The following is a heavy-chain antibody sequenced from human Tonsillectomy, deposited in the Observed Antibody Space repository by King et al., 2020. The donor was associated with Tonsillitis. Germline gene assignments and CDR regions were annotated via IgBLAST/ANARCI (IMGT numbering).Heavy chain of an antibody. V-gene: IGHV4-59*02. CDR2: TYHSESA. D-gene: IGHD1-14*01. CDR1: GGSVSYSY. CDR3: ARARTRPNNYFDL. J-gene: IGHJ2*01. Sequence: LQESGPGLVKPSETLSLTCTVSGGSVSYSYWSWVRQSQEKGLEWIGYTYHSESAKYNPSLESRVTISVDMSKNQFSLKLTSVTTADTAVYYCARARTRPNNYFDLWGRGTLVTVSS.